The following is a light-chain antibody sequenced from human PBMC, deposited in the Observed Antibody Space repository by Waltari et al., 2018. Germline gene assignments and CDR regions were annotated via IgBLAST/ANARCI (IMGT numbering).Light chain of an antibody. CDR2: DVS. J-gene: IGLJ2*01. CDR3: CSYAGSSTFEV. CDR1: SSDVGGYNY. V-gene: IGLV2-23*02. Sequence: QSALTQPASVSGSPGQSITLSCTGTSSDVGGYNYFSWYQQHPGKAPKLMIYDVSKRPSGVSNRFSGSKSGNTASLTISGLQAEDEADYYCCSYAGSSTFEVFGGGTKLTVL.